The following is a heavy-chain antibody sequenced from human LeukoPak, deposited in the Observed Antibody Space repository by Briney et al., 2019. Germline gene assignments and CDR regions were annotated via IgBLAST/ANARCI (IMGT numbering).Heavy chain of an antibody. D-gene: IGHD6-19*01. Sequence: GRSLRLSCAASGFTFSSYGMHWVHQAPGKGLEWVAVISYDGSNKYYADSVKGRFTISRDNSKNTLYLQMNSLRAEDTAVYYCAKDLSSGWYGYFDYWGQGTLVTVSS. CDR1: GFTFSSYG. CDR2: ISYDGSNK. CDR3: AKDLSSGWYGYFDY. V-gene: IGHV3-30*18. J-gene: IGHJ4*02.